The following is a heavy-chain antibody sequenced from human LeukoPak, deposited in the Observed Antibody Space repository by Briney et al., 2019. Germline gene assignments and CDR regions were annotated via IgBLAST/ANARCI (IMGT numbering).Heavy chain of an antibody. CDR2: ISYDGNNK. Sequence: GRSLRLSCAASGCTFSNYGMHWVRQAPGKGLEWVALISYDGNNKYYSDSMKGRFTISRDNSKNTLYLRMNSLRAEDTAVYYCAKDIDYGGANWGQGTLVIVSS. CDR3: AKDIDYGGAN. CDR1: GCTFSNYG. J-gene: IGHJ4*02. V-gene: IGHV3-30*18. D-gene: IGHD4-23*01.